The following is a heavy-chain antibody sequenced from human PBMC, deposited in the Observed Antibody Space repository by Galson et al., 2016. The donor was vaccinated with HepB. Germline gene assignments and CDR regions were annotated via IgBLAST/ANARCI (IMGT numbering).Heavy chain of an antibody. D-gene: IGHD5-18*01. V-gene: IGHV3-33*01. J-gene: IGHJ4*02. Sequence: SLRLSCAASGFAFSTYAMHWVRQAPGKGLEWVAVIWYDGSNEYYADSVKGRFTISRDNSKNTLFLQMNSLRAEDTAVYSCARGYRYPDYWGQGMLVTVSS. CDR1: GFAFSTYA. CDR2: IWYDGSNE. CDR3: ARGYRYPDY.